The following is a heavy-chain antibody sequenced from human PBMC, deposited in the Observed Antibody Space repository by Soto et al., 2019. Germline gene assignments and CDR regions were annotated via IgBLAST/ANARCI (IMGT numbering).Heavy chain of an antibody. J-gene: IGHJ4*02. CDR2: IDYSGTA. D-gene: IGHD1-20*01. CDR3: ARITGRHLDY. Sequence: SATLSLTCTVSSGSISVTNVFWRSVRQPPGKALEWIGNIDYSGTAYFSPSLATRATFHVDTSKNQFALTLYSVTAVYPSVYCCARITGRHLDYWGQRILVNVSS. V-gene: IGHV4-39*01. CDR1: SGSISVTNVF.